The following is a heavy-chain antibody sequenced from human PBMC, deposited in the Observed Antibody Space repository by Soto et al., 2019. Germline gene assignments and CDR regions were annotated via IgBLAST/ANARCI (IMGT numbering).Heavy chain of an antibody. Sequence: QVQLVESGGGVVQPGRSLRLSCAASGFTFSTYGMHWVRQAPGKGLEWVAVISYDGSDTYYGDCVKGRLTISRDNSKNTLYLQMNSLRAEDTAVYYCAKDLVVVPPAIKDYYYGMDVWGQGTTVTVSS. V-gene: IGHV3-30*18. CDR3: AKDLVVVPPAIKDYYYGMDV. D-gene: IGHD2-2*01. CDR2: ISYDGSDT. CDR1: GFTFSTYG. J-gene: IGHJ6*02.